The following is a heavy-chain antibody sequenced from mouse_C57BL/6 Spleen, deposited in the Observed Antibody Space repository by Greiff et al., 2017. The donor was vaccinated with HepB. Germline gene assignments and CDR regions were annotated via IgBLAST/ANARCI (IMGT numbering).Heavy chain of an antibody. D-gene: IGHD2-3*01. CDR1: GFSLTSYG. J-gene: IGHJ4*01. CDR3: ARADDGSYYAMDY. V-gene: IGHV2-6*01. CDR2: IWGVGST. Sequence: QVQLQQSGPGLVAPSQSLSITCTVSGFSLTSYGVDWVRQSPGKGLEWLGVIWGVGSTNYNSALKSRLSISKDNSKSQVFLKMNSLQTDDTAMYYCARADDGSYYAMDYWGQGTSVTVSS.